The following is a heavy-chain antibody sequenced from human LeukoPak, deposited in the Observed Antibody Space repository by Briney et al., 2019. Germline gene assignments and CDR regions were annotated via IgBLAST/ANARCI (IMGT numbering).Heavy chain of an antibody. CDR2: IIPIFGTA. J-gene: IGHJ5*02. CDR3: ARDRLEGAAIGINWFDP. Sequence: SVKVSCKASGGTFSSYAISWVRQAPGQGLEWMGGIIPIFGTANYAQKFQGRATITTDESTSTAYMELSSLRSEDTAVYYCARDRLEGAAIGINWFDPWGQGTLVTVSS. CDR1: GGTFSSYA. V-gene: IGHV1-69*05. D-gene: IGHD2-2*01.